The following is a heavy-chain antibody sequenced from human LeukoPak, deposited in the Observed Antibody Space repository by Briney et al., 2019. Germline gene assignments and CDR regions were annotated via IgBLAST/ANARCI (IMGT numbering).Heavy chain of an antibody. CDR1: GFTFHDYA. CDR2: ITSGGDYI. V-gene: IGHV3-21*01. D-gene: IGHD3-9*01. Sequence: GGSLRLSCAASGFTFHDYAMHWVRQAPGKGLEWVSSITSGGDYIYYADSVKGRFTTSRDNAKNSLSLQLNSLRVEDTAVYYCARGHYDVLAASYKWTPDYWGQGTLVTVSS. CDR3: ARGHYDVLAASYKWTPDY. J-gene: IGHJ4*02.